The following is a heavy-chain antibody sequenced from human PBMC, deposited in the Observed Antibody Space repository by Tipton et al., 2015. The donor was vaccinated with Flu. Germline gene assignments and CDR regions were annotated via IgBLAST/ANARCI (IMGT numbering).Heavy chain of an antibody. Sequence: LRLSCAVSGYSISSGYYWGWIRQPPGKGLEWIGSIYHSGSTYYNPSLKSRVTISVDTSKNQFSLKLSSVTAADTAVYYCAGSMITFGGVIVTPFDHWGQGTLVTVSS. V-gene: IGHV4-38-2*01. D-gene: IGHD3-16*02. CDR1: GYSISSGYY. CDR2: IYHSGST. CDR3: AGSMITFGGVIVTPFDH. J-gene: IGHJ5*02.